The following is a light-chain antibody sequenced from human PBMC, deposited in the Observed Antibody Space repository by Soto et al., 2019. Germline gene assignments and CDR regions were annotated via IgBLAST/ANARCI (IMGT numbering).Light chain of an antibody. CDR3: SSYTSSTLCV. Sequence: QSVLTPPASLSGSPGQSITISCTGTSSDVCGYNYVSWYQQHPGKAPKLMIYDVSNRPSGVSNRFSGSKSGNTASLTISGLQAEVEADYYCSSYTSSTLCVFGTATKLTVL. J-gene: IGLJ1*01. CDR2: DVS. V-gene: IGLV2-14*01. CDR1: SSDVCGYNY.